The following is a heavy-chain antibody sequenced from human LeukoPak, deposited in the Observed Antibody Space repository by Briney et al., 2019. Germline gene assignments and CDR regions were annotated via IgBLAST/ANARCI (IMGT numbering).Heavy chain of an antibody. CDR1: GGPLTSYY. J-gene: IGHJ3*02. Sequence: SETLSLTCAVSGGPLTSYYWSWIRQPPGKGLEWIGFIYYRGSTNYSPSLESRVTISVDTSKNRFSLKLSSVTAADTAVYYCARDRYSGYDGFGAFDIWGQGTMVTVSS. D-gene: IGHD5-12*01. CDR3: ARDRYSGYDGFGAFDI. CDR2: IYYRGST. V-gene: IGHV4-59*01.